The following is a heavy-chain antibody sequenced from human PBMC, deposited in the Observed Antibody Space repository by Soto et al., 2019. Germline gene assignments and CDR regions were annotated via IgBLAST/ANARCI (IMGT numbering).Heavy chain of an antibody. Sequence: ASVKVSCKASGYTFTGYYMHWVRQAPGQGLEWMGWINPNSGGTNYAQKFQGRVTMTRDTSISTAYMELSRLRSDDTAVYYCARATTPGIAAAGRGSSYYYYGMDVWGQGTTVTVS. CDR3: ARATTPGIAAAGRGSSYYYYGMDV. J-gene: IGHJ6*02. CDR2: INPNSGGT. CDR1: GYTFTGYY. D-gene: IGHD6-13*01. V-gene: IGHV1-2*02.